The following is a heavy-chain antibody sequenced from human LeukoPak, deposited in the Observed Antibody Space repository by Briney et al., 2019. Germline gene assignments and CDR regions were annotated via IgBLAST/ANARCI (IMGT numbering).Heavy chain of an antibody. CDR1: GGSISSSSYY. CDR3: ARDVLRDSSGYIDFDY. CDR2: IYYSGST. D-gene: IGHD3-22*01. V-gene: IGHV4-39*02. J-gene: IGHJ4*02. Sequence: PSETLSLTCTVSGGSISSSSYYWGWIRQPPGKGLEWIGSIYYSGSTYYNPSLKSRVTISVDTSKNQFSLKLSSVTAADTAVYYCARDVLRDSSGYIDFDYWGQGTLVTVSS.